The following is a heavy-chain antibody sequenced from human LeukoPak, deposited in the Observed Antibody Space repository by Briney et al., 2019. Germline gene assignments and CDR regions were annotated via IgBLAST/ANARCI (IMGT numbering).Heavy chain of an antibody. CDR2: IDPDGITT. J-gene: IGHJ6*02. CDR3: SGLMDV. Sequence: PGGSLRLSCAASGFTLSGYWMHWVRQAPGEGLVWVSRIDPDGITTNYADSVKGRFTTSRDNARNTLYLQMNSLYYCTRVQAGRSGLMDVWGRGTTVTVSS. D-gene: IGHD3-10*01. CDR1: GFTLSGYW. V-gene: IGHV3-74*01.